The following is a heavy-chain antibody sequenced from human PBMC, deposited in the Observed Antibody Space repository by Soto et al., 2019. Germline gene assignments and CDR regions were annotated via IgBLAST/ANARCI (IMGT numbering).Heavy chain of an antibody. D-gene: IGHD3-10*01. CDR2: INPSGGST. CDR1: GYTVTNYY. J-gene: IGHJ6*02. V-gene: IGHV1-46*01. Sequence: QVQLVQSGAEVKKPGASVKVSCKASGYTVTNYYMHWVRQAPGQGLEWMGIINPSGGSTSYAQKFRGRVTMTRDTYTNTVYMELSSRRFEVTVVYYCARDKEGIGSGSPLYSYYYGMDVWGQVTTVTFSS. CDR3: ARDKEGIGSGSPLYSYYYGMDV.